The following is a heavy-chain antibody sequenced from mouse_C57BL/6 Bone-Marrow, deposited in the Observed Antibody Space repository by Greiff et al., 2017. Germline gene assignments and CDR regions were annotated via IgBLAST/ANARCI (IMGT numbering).Heavy chain of an antibody. D-gene: IGHD1-1*01. CDR2: IHPNSGST. Sequence: QVQLQQPGAELVKPGASVKLSCKASGYTFTSYWMHWVKQRPGQGLEWIGMIHPNSGSTNYNEKFKSKATLTVDKSSSTAYMQLSSLTSEDSAVYYCAREDYYGRAGDWYFDVWGTGTTVTVSS. CDR1: GYTFTSYW. V-gene: IGHV1-64*01. J-gene: IGHJ1*03. CDR3: AREDYYGRAGDWYFDV.